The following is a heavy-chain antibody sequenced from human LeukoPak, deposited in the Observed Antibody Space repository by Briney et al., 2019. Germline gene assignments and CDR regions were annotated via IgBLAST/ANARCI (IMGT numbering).Heavy chain of an antibody. J-gene: IGHJ4*01. V-gene: IGHV3-23*01. CDR3: AKDYYFGDYGGFDY. Sequence: GGSLRLSCAASGFTFSSYAMRWVRQAPGKGLEWVSAISGSGGSTYYADSVKGRFTISRDNSKNTLYLQMNSLRAEDTAVYYCAKDYYFGDYGGFDYWGHGTLVTVSS. CDR1: GFTFSSYA. D-gene: IGHD4-17*01. CDR2: ISGSGGST.